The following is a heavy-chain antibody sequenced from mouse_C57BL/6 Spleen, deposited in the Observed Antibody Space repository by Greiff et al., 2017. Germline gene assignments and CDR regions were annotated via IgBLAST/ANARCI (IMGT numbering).Heavy chain of an antibody. CDR1: GYAFSSYW. CDR2: IYPGDGDT. Sequence: LMESGASVKISCKASGYAFSSYWMNWVKQRPGKGLEWIGQIYPGDGDTNYNGKFKGKATLTADKSSSTAYMQLSSLTSEDSAVYFCARGILRSQFAYWGQGTLVTVSA. CDR3: ARGILRSQFAY. J-gene: IGHJ3*01. V-gene: IGHV1-80*01. D-gene: IGHD1-1*01.